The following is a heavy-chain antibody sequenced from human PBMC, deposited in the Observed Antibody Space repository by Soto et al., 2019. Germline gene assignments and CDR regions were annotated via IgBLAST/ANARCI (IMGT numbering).Heavy chain of an antibody. J-gene: IGHJ5*02. V-gene: IGHV3-11*06. CDR2: ITSSGSYT. D-gene: IGHD3-16*01. CDR1: GFTFSDFY. CDR3: VRAHYRHYAIGFDP. Sequence: QVQLVESGGGLVKPGGSLSLSCAASGFTFSDFYMSWIRQAPGKGLECMSYITSSGSYTNYADSVKGRFTISRDNAKNPLYLQMNGLRAGDTAVYYCVRAHYRHYAIGFDPWGQGPLGTVSS.